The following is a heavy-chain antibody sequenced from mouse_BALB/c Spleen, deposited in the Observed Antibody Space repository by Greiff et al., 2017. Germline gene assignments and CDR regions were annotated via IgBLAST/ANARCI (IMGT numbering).Heavy chain of an antibody. CDR3: ARGGVLRSVYAMDY. CDR1: GFSLTGYG. Sequence: VKLMESGPGLVAPSQSLSITCTVSGFSLTGYGVNWVRQPPGKGLEWLGMIWGDGSTDYNSALKSRLSISKDNSKSQVFLKMNSLQTDDTARYYCARGGVLRSVYAMDYWGQGTSVTVSS. V-gene: IGHV2-6-7*01. D-gene: IGHD1-1*01. J-gene: IGHJ4*01. CDR2: IWGDGST.